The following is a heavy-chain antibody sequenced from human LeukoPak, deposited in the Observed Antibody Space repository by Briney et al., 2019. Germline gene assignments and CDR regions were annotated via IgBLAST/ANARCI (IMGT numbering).Heavy chain of an antibody. Sequence: ASVKVSCKASGYTFTSYGISWVRQAPGQGLEWMGWISAYNGNTNYAQKLQGRVTMTTDTSTSTAYMELRSLRSDDTAVYYCARPLHYYDSSGQGYWGQGTLVTVSS. CDR3: ARPLHYYDSSGQGY. J-gene: IGHJ4*02. V-gene: IGHV1-18*01. CDR2: ISAYNGNT. D-gene: IGHD3-22*01. CDR1: GYTFTSYG.